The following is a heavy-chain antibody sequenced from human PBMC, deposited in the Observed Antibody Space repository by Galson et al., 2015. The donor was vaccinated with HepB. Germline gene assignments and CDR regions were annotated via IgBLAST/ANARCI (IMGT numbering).Heavy chain of an antibody. V-gene: IGHV3-23*01. CDR1: GFTFSSYA. J-gene: IGHJ4*02. CDR3: ARVRDYANTIDY. D-gene: IGHD4-17*01. CDR2: ITGSGGRI. Sequence: SLRLSCAASGFTFSSYAMSWVRQAPGEGLEWVSLITGSGGRINYADSVKGRFAISRDSSKDTLYLQMNSLRAEDTAVYYCARVRDYANTIDYWGQGTLVTVSS.